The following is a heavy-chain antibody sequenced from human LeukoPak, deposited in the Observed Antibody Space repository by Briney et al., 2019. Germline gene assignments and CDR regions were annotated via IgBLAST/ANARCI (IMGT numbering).Heavy chain of an antibody. D-gene: IGHD3-16*02. CDR1: GYTFTSYV. V-gene: IGHV1-18*01. CDR2: ISAYNGNT. J-gene: IGHJ4*02. CDR3: ARDSNYDYVWGSYRYTHYFDY. Sequence: ASVKVSCKASGYTFTSYVISWVRQAPGQGLEWMGWISAYNGNTNYAQKLQGRVTMTTDTSTSTAYMELRSLRSDDTAVYYCARDSNYDYVWGSYRYTHYFDYWGQGTLVTVSS.